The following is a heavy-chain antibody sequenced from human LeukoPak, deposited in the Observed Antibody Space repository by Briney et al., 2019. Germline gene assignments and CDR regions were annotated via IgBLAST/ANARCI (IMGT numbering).Heavy chain of an antibody. Sequence: SETLSLTCTVSGGSISSSSYYWSWIRQPAGKGLEWIGRIYTSGSTNYNPSLKSRVTMSVDTSKNQFSLKLSSVTAADTAVYYCAREGRSFDYWGQGTLVTVSS. CDR3: AREGRSFDY. V-gene: IGHV4-61*02. J-gene: IGHJ4*02. CDR1: GGSISSSSYY. CDR2: IYTSGST.